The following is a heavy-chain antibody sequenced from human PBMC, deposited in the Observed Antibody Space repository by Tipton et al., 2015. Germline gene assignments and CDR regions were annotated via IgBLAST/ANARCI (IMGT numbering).Heavy chain of an antibody. D-gene: IGHD3-9*01. Sequence: TLSLTCTVSGGSVSSGSYYWSWIRQPPGKGLEWIGYISYSGSTNYNPSLKSRVIMSIDTSKDQFSLKLSSVTAADTAVYYCAREYYDILWRYGMDVWGQGTTVTVS. CDR3: AREYYDILWRYGMDV. CDR2: ISYSGST. V-gene: IGHV4-61*01. CDR1: GGSVSSGSYY. J-gene: IGHJ6*02.